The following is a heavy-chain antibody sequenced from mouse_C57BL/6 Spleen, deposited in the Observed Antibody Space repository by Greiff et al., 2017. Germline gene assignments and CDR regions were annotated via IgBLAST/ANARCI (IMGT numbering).Heavy chain of an antibody. Sequence: EVQLQQSGPALVKPGASVKISCKASGYTFTDYYMNWVKQSHGKSLAWIGDINPNHGGTIYNQKFQGEATLTVDQSSSTAYMERRRMTDEYSAVYYCARGEDYWGQGTTLTVSS. CDR1: GYTFTDYY. J-gene: IGHJ2*01. V-gene: IGHV1-26*01. CDR3: ARGEDY. CDR2: INPNHGGT.